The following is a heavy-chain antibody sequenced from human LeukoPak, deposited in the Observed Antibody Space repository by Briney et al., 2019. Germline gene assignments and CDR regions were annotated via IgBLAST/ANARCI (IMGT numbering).Heavy chain of an antibody. V-gene: IGHV4-61*02. Sequence: SQTLSLTCTVSGGSISSGSYYWSWIRQPAGKGLEWIGRIYTSGSTNYNPSLKSRVTMSVDTSKNQFSLKLSSVTAADTAVYYCAGDLLRDYYYGSGFDPWGQGTLVTVSS. D-gene: IGHD3-10*01. CDR3: AGDLLRDYYYGSGFDP. J-gene: IGHJ5*02. CDR1: GGSISSGSYY. CDR2: IYTSGST.